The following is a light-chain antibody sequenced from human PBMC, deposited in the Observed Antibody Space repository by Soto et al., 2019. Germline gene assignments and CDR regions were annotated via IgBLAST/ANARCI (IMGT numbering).Light chain of an antibody. J-gene: IGLJ1*01. V-gene: IGLV7-46*01. Sequence: QAVVTQEPSLTVSPGGTVTLTCGSSTGVVTSGHYPYWFQQKPGQAPRTLIYDTSNKHSWTPARFSGSLLGGKAALTLSGAQPEDEAEYYCLLSYSGALYVFGTGTKLTVL. CDR1: TGVVTSGHY. CDR3: LLSYSGALYV. CDR2: DTS.